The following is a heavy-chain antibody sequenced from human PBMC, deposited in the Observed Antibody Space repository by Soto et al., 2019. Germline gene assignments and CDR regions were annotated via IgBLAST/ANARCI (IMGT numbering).Heavy chain of an antibody. D-gene: IGHD3-22*01. CDR2: ISGSGGST. V-gene: IGHV3-23*01. CDR3: AKELYDSSGYCGY. CDR1: GFTLSSYA. J-gene: IGHJ4*02. Sequence: GGPLGLSCAASGFTLSSYAMSWVRQAPGKGLEWVSAISGSGGSTYYADSVKGRFTISRDNSKNTLYLQMNSLRAEDTAVYYCAKELYDSSGYCGYWGQGTLVTVSS.